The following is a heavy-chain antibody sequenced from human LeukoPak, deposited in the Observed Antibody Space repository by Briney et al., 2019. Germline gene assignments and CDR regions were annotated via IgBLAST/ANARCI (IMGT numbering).Heavy chain of an antibody. J-gene: IGHJ6*04. Sequence: AGGSLRLSYAASGFTFSAFRMHWVRQAPGKGLEWVSYISSSGSTIYYADSVKGRFTISRDNAKNSLYLQMNSLRAEDTAVYYCAELGITMIGGVWGKGTTVTISS. CDR1: GFTFSAFR. V-gene: IGHV3-48*04. CDR3: AELGITMIGGV. CDR2: ISSSGSTI. D-gene: IGHD3-10*02.